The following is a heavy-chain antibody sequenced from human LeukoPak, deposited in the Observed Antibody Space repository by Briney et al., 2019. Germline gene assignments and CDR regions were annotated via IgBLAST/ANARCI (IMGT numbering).Heavy chain of an antibody. D-gene: IGHD3-10*01. CDR3: ARAIGSGSYWYFYY. J-gene: IGHJ4*02. Sequence: ASVKVSCKASGYTFTSYGISWVRQATGQGLEWMGWMNPNSGNTGYAQKFQGRVTMTRNTSISTAYMELSSLRSEDTAVYYCARAIGSGSYWYFYYWGQGTLVTVSS. V-gene: IGHV1-8*02. CDR1: GYTFTSYG. CDR2: MNPNSGNT.